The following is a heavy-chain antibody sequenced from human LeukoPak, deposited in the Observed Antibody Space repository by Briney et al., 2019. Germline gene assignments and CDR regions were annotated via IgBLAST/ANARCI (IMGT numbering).Heavy chain of an antibody. D-gene: IGHD3-22*01. CDR2: ISWNSGSI. V-gene: IGHV3-9*01. J-gene: IGHJ4*02. CDR1: GFTFDDYA. CDR3: AMGDSSGYSSPVEY. Sequence: PGGSLRLSCAASGFTFDDYAMHWVRQAPGKGLEWVSGISWNSGSIGYADSVKGRFTISRDNAKNSLYLQMNSLRAEDTALYYCAMGDSSGYSSPVEYGGKETLATVS.